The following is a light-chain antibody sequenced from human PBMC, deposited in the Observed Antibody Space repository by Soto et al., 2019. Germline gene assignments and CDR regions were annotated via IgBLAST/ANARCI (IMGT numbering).Light chain of an antibody. V-gene: IGKV3-15*01. Sequence: ETVMTQSPATLSVSPGESVTLSCRASQSISTNLAWYQQRPGQAPRLLIYGASLRATDNPVRFSGSESRIEFTLTISSLQSEDFAVYYCLQYNNRPPYTFGQGTQLEIK. CDR3: LQYNNRPPYT. CDR2: GAS. CDR1: QSISTN. J-gene: IGKJ2*01.